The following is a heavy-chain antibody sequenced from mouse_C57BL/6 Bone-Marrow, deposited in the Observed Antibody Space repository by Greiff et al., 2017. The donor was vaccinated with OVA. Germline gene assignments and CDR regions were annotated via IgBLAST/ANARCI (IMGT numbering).Heavy chain of an antibody. V-gene: IGHV5-4*01. CDR1: GFTFSSYA. CDR3: AGDRVLRAFAY. D-gene: IGHD1-1*01. Sequence: EVNVVESGGGLVKPGGSLKLSCAASGFTFSSYAMSWVRQTPEKRLEWVATISDGGSYTYYPDNVKGRFTISRDNDKNNLYLQMSHLKSEDTAMDYCAGDRVLRAFAYWGQGTLVTVSA. CDR2: ISDGGSYT. J-gene: IGHJ3*01.